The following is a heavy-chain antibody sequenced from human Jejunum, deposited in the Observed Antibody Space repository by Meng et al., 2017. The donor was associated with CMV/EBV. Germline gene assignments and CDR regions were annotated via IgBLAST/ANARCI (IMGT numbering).Heavy chain of an antibody. V-gene: IGHV3-30*02. Sequence: QVERVGSGGGVVQLGWSLCLSCTPSGFTCSDYGMHWIRQAPGKGLEWVAFISYKGDNKYYADSVRGRFTISRDNSKNTLDLQMNSLRTEDTAVYYCTKDQVLLWGQGTLVTVSS. J-gene: IGHJ4*02. CDR2: ISYKGDNK. CDR1: GFTCSDYG. CDR3: TKDQVLL. D-gene: IGHD3-10*01.